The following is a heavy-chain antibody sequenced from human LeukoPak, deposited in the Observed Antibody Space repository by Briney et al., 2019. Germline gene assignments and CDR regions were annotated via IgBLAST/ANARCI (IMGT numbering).Heavy chain of an antibody. CDR1: GYTFTTYY. J-gene: IGHJ4*02. V-gene: IGHV1-46*01. D-gene: IGHD6-13*01. CDR3: ARDLDSSSWHIEY. Sequence: ASVKVSCKASGYTFTTYYIHWVRQAPGQGLEWMGIINPSVGSTTCAQKFQGRVTMTRDTSTSTVYMELSSLRSEDTAVYYCARDLDSSSWHIEYWGQGTLVTVSS. CDR2: INPSVGST.